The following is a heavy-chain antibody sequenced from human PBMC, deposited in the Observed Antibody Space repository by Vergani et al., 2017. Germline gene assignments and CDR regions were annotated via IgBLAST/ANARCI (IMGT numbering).Heavy chain of an antibody. D-gene: IGHD3-10*01. CDR1: GFTFSSYS. CDR2: ISSSSSYI. CDR3: ARVGRFGEFGSNYFDY. V-gene: IGHV3-21*01. Sequence: EVQLVESGGGLVKPGGSLRLSCAASGFTFSSYSMNWVRQAPGKGLEWVSSISSSSSYIYYADSVKGRFTISRDNAKNSLYLQMNSLRAEDTAVYYCARVGRFGEFGSNYFDYWGQGTLVTVSS. J-gene: IGHJ4*02.